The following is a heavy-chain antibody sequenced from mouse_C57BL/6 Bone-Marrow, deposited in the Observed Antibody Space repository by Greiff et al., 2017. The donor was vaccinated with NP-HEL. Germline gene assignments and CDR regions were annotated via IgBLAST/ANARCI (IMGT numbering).Heavy chain of an antibody. CDR1: GYTFTSYW. J-gene: IGHJ1*03. V-gene: IGHV1-7*01. CDR3: ARDPWYFDV. Sequence: VQLQQSGAELAKPGASVKLSCKASGYTFTSYWMHWVKQRPGQGLEWIGYINPSSGYTKYNQKFKDQATLTADKSSSTAYIQLSSLTYEDSAVYYCARDPWYFDVWGTGTTVTVSS. CDR2: INPSSGYT.